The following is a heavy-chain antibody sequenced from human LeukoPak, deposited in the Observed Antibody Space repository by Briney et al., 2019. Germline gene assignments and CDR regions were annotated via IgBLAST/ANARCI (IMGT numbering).Heavy chain of an antibody. D-gene: IGHD2-15*01. CDR2: INPNCGGT. CDR1: GYTFTGYY. Sequence: SVKVSCKASGYTFTGYYMHWVRQAPGQGLEWMGWINPNCGGTNYAQKFQGRVTMTRYTSISTAYMELSRLRSADTAVYYCARGGIVVVVAARGAFDIWGQGTMVTVSS. V-gene: IGHV1-2*02. CDR3: ARGGIVVVVAARGAFDI. J-gene: IGHJ3*02.